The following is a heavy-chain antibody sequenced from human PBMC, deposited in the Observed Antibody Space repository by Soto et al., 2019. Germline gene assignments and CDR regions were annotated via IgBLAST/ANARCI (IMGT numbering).Heavy chain of an antibody. D-gene: IGHD6-19*01. J-gene: IGHJ4*02. Sequence: PGESLKIACKGSGCSFTSYWIGWVRQMPGKGLEWMGIIYPGDSDTRYSPSFQGQVTISADKSISTAYLQWSSLKASDTAMYYCARLSAVAALTHFDYWGQGTLVTVSS. CDR2: IYPGDSDT. CDR1: GCSFTSYW. CDR3: ARLSAVAALTHFDY. V-gene: IGHV5-51*01.